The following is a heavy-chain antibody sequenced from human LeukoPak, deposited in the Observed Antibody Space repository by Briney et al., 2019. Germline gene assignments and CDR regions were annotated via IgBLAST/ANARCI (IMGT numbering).Heavy chain of an antibody. D-gene: IGHD6-19*01. V-gene: IGHV3-21*01. CDR1: GFTFSSYS. Sequence: GGSLRLSCAASGFTFSSYSMNWVRQAPGKGLERVSSISSSSSYIYYADSVKGRFTISRDNAKNSLYLQMNSLRAEDTAVYYCARDLSGSSGWSYYFDYWGQGTLVTVSS. CDR3: ARDLSGSSGWSYYFDY. J-gene: IGHJ4*02. CDR2: ISSSSSYI.